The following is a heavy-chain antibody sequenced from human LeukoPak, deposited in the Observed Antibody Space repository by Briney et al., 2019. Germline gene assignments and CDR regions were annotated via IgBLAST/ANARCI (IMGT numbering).Heavy chain of an antibody. CDR3: TKDLDLAGFGEPGDAFDF. V-gene: IGHV3-23*01. Sequence: GGSLRLSCAASGFIFSSYAMNWVRQAPGKGLEWVSAIRGSGAKTYYADSVKGRFTISRDNSKNTLYLHMNSLRAEDTALYYCTKDLDLAGFGEPGDAFDFWGQGTMVTVSS. CDR2: IRGSGAKT. D-gene: IGHD3-10*01. CDR1: GFIFSSYA. J-gene: IGHJ3*01.